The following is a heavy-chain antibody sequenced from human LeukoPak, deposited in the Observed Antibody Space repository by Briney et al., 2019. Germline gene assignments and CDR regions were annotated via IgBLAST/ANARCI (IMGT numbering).Heavy chain of an antibody. V-gene: IGHV4-59*01. D-gene: IGHD6-13*01. CDR3: ARVKAGYPDY. Sequence: WETLSLTCTVSGGSISSYYWSWIRQPPGKGLDWIGYVYYSGSTNYNPSLKSRVTISVDTSKNQFSLKLSSVTAADTAVYYCARVKAGYPDYWGQRTPVTVSS. CDR2: VYYSGST. J-gene: IGHJ4*02. CDR1: GGSISSYY.